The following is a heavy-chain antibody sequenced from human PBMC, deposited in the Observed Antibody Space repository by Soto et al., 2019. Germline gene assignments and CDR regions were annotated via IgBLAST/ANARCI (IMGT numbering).Heavy chain of an antibody. Sequence: SETLSLTCTVSGGSISSGDYYWSWIRQPPGKGLEWIGYIYYSGSTYYNPSLKSRVTISVDTSKNQFSLKLSSVTAADTAVYYCAGLSSSWHHYYGMDVWGQGTTVTVSS. J-gene: IGHJ6*02. V-gene: IGHV4-30-4*01. CDR3: AGLSSSWHHYYGMDV. D-gene: IGHD6-13*01. CDR1: GGSISSGDYY. CDR2: IYYSGST.